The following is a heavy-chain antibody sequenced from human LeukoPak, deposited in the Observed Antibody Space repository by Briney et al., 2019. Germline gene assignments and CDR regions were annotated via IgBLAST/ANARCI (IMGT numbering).Heavy chain of an antibody. V-gene: IGHV1-2*02. J-gene: IGHJ5*02. CDR1: GYTFTGYY. Sequence: ASVKVSCKASGYTFTGYYMHWVRQAPGQRLEWMGWINPNSGGTNYAQKFQGRVTMTGDTSISTAYMELSRLRSDDTAVYYCARVTGGRYCSTTSCYMRGWFDPWGQGTLVTVSS. CDR3: ARVTGGRYCSTTSCYMRGWFDP. CDR2: INPNSGGT. D-gene: IGHD2-2*02.